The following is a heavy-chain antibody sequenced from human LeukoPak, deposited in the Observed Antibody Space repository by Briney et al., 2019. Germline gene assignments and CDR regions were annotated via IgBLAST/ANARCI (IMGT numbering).Heavy chain of an antibody. CDR3: AREAYYYDSSGQNTLGY. V-gene: IGHV1-46*01. D-gene: IGHD3-22*01. CDR2: INPSGGST. Sequence: ASVKVSCKASGYTFTSYYMHWVRQAPGQGLEWMGIINPSGGSTSYAQKFQGRVTMTRDMSTSTVYMELSSLRSEDTAVYYCAREAYYYDSSGQNTLGYWGQGTLVTVSS. J-gene: IGHJ4*02. CDR1: GYTFTSYY.